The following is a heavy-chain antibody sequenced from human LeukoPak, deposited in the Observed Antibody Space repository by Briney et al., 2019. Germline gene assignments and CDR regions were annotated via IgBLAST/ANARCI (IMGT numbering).Heavy chain of an antibody. CDR1: GYTFTSYG. CDR3: ARDPRCSNNPNFDY. Sequence: ASVKVSCKASGYTFTSYGISWVRQAPGQGLEWMGWISAYNGNTNYAQRLQGRVTMTTDTSTSTAYMELRSLRFDDTAVYYCARDPRCSNNPNFDYWGQGTLVTVSS. J-gene: IGHJ4*02. CDR2: ISAYNGNT. V-gene: IGHV1-18*01. D-gene: IGHD1/OR15-1a*01.